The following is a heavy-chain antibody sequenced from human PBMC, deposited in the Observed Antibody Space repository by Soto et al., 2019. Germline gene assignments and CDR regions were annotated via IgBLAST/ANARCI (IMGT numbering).Heavy chain of an antibody. V-gene: IGHV1-69*01. J-gene: IGHJ5*02. Sequence: QVQLVQSGAEVKKPGSSVKVSCKASGGTFSSYAISWVRQAPGQGLEWMGGIIPIFGTANYAQKFQGRVTITADESTSTAYMELSSVRSEDTAVYYCARVLGIAVAGTSWFDPWGQGTLVTVSS. CDR3: ARVLGIAVAGTSWFDP. D-gene: IGHD6-19*01. CDR1: GGTFSSYA. CDR2: IIPIFGTA.